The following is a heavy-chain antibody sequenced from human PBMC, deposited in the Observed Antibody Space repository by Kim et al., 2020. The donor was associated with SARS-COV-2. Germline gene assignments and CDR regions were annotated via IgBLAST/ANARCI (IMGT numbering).Heavy chain of an antibody. CDR2: IRSKAYGGTT. CDR3: TRFKYVGSNYGHY. CDR1: GFTFGDYA. D-gene: IGHD4-4*01. V-gene: IGHV3-49*03. J-gene: IGHJ4*02. Sequence: GGSLRLSCTASGFTFGDYAMSWFRQAPGKGLEWVGFIRSKAYGGTTEYAASVKGRFTISRDDSKSIAYLQMNSLKTEDTAVYYCTRFKYVGSNYGHYWGQGTLVTVSS.